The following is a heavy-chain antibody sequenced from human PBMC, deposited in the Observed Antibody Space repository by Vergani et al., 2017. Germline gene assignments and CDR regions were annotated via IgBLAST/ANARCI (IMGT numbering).Heavy chain of an antibody. CDR3: ARDRYYDFWSGYYSPGGFDP. D-gene: IGHD3-3*01. J-gene: IGHJ5*02. V-gene: IGHV1-18*01. CDR2: IIAYNGNT. Sequence: QVQLVQSGAEVKKPGSSVKVSCKASGGTFSSYTISWVRQAPGQGLEWMGRIIAYNGNTNYAQKLQGRVTMTTDTSTSTAYMELRSLRSDDTAVYYCARDRYYDFWSGYYSPGGFDPWGQGTLVTVSS. CDR1: GGTFSSYT.